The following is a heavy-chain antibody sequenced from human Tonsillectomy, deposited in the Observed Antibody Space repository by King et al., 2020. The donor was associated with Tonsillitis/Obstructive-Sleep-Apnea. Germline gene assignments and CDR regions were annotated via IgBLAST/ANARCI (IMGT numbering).Heavy chain of an antibody. CDR1: GYTFTGYY. Sequence: QLVQSGAEVKKPGASVKVSCKASGYTFTGYYMHWVRQAPGQGLEWMGWINPNSGGTNYAQKFQGRVTMTRDTSISTAYMELSRLRSDDTAVYYCARSRNYDFLSGYSRDYYYYYGMDVWGQGTTVTVSS. CDR2: INPNSGGT. V-gene: IGHV1-2*02. J-gene: IGHJ6*02. D-gene: IGHD3-3*01. CDR3: ARSRNYDFLSGYSRDYYYYYGMDV.